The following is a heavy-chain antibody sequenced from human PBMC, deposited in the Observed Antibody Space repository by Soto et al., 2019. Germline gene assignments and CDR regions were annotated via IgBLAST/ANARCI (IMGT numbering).Heavy chain of an antibody. CDR2: IYYSGST. Sequence: QVQLQESGPGLVKPSETLSLTCTVSGGSISSYYWSWIRQPPGKGLEWIGYIYYSGSTNYNPSPKSRVTISVDTSKNQFSLKLSSVTAADMAVYYCARRYGSGLDYWGQGTLVTVSS. J-gene: IGHJ4*02. D-gene: IGHD3-10*01. CDR1: GGSISSYY. CDR3: ARRYGSGLDY. V-gene: IGHV4-59*08.